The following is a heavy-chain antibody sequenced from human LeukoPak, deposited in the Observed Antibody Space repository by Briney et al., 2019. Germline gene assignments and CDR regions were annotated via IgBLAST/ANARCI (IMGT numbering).Heavy chain of an antibody. Sequence: KTSETLSLTCAISGVTVSSNSAAWNWTRQSPSRGLELLGKKYYRSKWYNDYAVSVKSRITINPDTSKNQFSLQLNSVTPEDTAVYYCARDRVSPPPDDTVNDFDYWGQGTLVTVSS. CDR1: GVTVSSNSAA. CDR2: KYYRSKWYN. J-gene: IGHJ4*02. V-gene: IGHV6-1*01. D-gene: IGHD2-8*01. CDR3: ARDRVSPPPDDTVNDFDY.